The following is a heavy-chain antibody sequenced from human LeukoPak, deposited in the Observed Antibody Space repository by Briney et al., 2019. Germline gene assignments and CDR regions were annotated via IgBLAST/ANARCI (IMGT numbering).Heavy chain of an antibody. CDR2: INTNSGGT. CDR1: GYTFTSYA. Sequence: GASVKVSCKASGYTFTSYAMNWVRQAPGQGLEWMGWINTNSGGTNYAQKFQGRVTMTRDTSISTAYMELSRLRSDDTAVYYCARDGVAVAGTGIDYWGQGTLVTVSS. CDR3: ARDGVAVAGTGIDY. V-gene: IGHV1-2*02. J-gene: IGHJ4*02. D-gene: IGHD6-19*01.